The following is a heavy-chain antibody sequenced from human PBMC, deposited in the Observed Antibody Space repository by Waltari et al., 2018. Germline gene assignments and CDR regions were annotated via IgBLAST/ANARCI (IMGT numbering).Heavy chain of an antibody. J-gene: IGHJ4*02. D-gene: IGHD1-26*01. CDR1: GDSVSSNIAA. CDR3: ARDLGWAREFFDY. CDR2: TYYRRVKWYN. V-gene: IGHV6-1*01. Sequence: QLQQSGPGLVRPSQTLSLTCAISGDSVSSNIAAWNWIRQSPAGGLEWLGRTYYRRVKWYNDYAPSGKGRITINPDTSPNRFSLLLNSVTPEDTAVYYCARDLGWAREFFDYWGQGALVPVSS.